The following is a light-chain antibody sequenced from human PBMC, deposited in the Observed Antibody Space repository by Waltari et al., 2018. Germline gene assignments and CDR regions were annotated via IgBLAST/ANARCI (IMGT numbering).Light chain of an antibody. J-gene: IGKJ4*01. CDR1: QGFSSN. V-gene: IGKV1-9*01. Sequence: IQLTQSPSSLSASVGDRVTITCRASQGFSSNLAWFQQRPGKAPKLLLYAASTLQSGVPLRFSGSGSGTDFTLTITSLQPEDFATYYCQQLYSYPLTFGGGTKVEIK. CDR2: AAS. CDR3: QQLYSYPLT.